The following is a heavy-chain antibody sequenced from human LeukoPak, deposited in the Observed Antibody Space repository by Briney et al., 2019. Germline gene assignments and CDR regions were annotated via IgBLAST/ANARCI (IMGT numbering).Heavy chain of an antibody. CDR1: GFTFSSYG. Sequence: GRSLRLSCAASGFTFSSYGMHWVRQAPGKGLEWVAVISFDGSNKDYADSVKGRFTISRDNSKNTLYLQMNSLRAEDTAVYYCAKAATSSGYYSHFDYWGQGTLVTVSS. V-gene: IGHV3-30*18. J-gene: IGHJ4*02. D-gene: IGHD3-22*01. CDR3: AKAATSSGYYSHFDY. CDR2: ISFDGSNK.